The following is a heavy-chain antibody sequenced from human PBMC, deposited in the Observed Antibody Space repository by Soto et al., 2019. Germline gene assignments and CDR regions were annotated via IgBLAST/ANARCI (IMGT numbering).Heavy chain of an antibody. CDR2: IIPILTTT. J-gene: IGHJ3*02. V-gene: IGHV1-69*12. Sequence: QVHLVQSGAEVKKPGSSVKVSCKAPGGTFSNHAINWVRQAPGQGLEWMGRIIPILTTTNYAQKFQGRVSMTDDEATTTAYMELSSLKHDDTAVYYCAREVAADGTFREDVFDIWGQGTLVTVSS. CDR3: AREVAADGTFREDVFDI. D-gene: IGHD6-13*01. CDR1: GGTFSNHA.